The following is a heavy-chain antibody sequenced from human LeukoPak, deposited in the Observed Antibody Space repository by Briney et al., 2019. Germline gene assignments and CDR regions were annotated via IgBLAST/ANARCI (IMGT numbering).Heavy chain of an antibody. J-gene: IGHJ3*02. CDR2: IYYSGST. CDR1: GGSISSYY. V-gene: IGHV4-59*01. Sequence: PSETLSLTCTVSGGSISSYYWSWIRQPPGKGLEWIGYIYYSGSTNYNPSLKSRVTISVDTSKNQFSLKLSSVTAADTAVYYCARDDLSIAVAGHDAFDIWGQGTMVTVSS. D-gene: IGHD6-19*01. CDR3: ARDDLSIAVAGHDAFDI.